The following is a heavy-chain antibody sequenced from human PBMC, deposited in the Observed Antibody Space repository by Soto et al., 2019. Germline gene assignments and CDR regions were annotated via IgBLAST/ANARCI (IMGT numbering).Heavy chain of an antibody. CDR3: ARDRITMIVVVTAAFDI. Sequence: GASVKVSCKASGYNFTSYGISWVRQAPGQGLEWMGWISAYNGNTNYAQKLQGRVTMTTDTSTNTAYMEVRSLRSDDTAVYYCARDRITMIVVVTAAFDIWGQGTMVTVSS. J-gene: IGHJ3*02. CDR2: ISAYNGNT. V-gene: IGHV1-18*04. CDR1: GYNFTSYG. D-gene: IGHD3-22*01.